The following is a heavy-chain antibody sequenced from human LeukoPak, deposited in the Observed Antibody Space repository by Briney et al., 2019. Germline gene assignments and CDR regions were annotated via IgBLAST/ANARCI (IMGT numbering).Heavy chain of an antibody. Sequence: GGSLRLSCAASGFTFSSYAMSWVRQAPGKGLEWVSYISSSGSTIYYADSVKGRFTISRDNAKNSLYLQMNSLRAEDTAVYYCAREQYYYDSSGYYRMYYYYGMDVWGQGTTVTVSS. J-gene: IGHJ6*02. CDR3: AREQYYYDSSGYYRMYYYYGMDV. CDR1: GFTFSSYA. CDR2: ISSSGSTI. V-gene: IGHV3-48*04. D-gene: IGHD3-22*01.